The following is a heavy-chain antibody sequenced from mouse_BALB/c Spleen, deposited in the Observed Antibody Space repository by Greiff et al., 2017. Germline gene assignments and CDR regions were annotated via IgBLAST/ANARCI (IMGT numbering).Heavy chain of an antibody. CDR1: GFTFSSYA. CDR2: ISSGGSYT. J-gene: IGHJ4*01. D-gene: IGHD2-4*01. Sequence: EVQVVESGGGLVKPGGSLKLSCAASGFTFSSYAMSWVRQTPEKRLEWVATISSGGSYTYYTDSVKGRFTISTENAKNTPYLQMRSLRSEDTAMYYCARQRGYDYDVCYAMDYWGQGTSVTVSS. V-gene: IGHV5-9-3*01. CDR3: ARQRGYDYDVCYAMDY.